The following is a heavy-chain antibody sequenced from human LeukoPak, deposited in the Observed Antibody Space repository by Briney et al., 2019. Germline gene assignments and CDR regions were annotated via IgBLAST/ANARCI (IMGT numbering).Heavy chain of an antibody. CDR1: GGSISSGGYS. V-gene: IGHV4-30-2*01. D-gene: IGHD3-22*01. J-gene: IGHJ5*02. CDR3: ARAGYDSSGYYFNWFGP. Sequence: SETLSLTCAVSGGSISSGGYSWSWIRQPPGKGLEWIGYIYHSGSTYYNPSLKSRVTISVDRSKNQFSLKLSSVTAADTAVYYCARAGYDSSGYYFNWFGPWGQGTLVTVSS. CDR2: IYHSGST.